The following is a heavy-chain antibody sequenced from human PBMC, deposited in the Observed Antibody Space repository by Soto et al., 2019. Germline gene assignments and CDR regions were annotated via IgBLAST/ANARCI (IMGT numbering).Heavy chain of an antibody. CDR3: VDGSSSWTGYYYGMDV. J-gene: IGHJ6*02. Sequence: QVQLVQSGAEVKKPGSSVKVSCKASGGTFSSYAISWVRQAPGQGLEWMGGIIPIFGTANYAQKFQGRVTITADDSTSTAYMELSSVRSEDTAVDYCVDGSSSWTGYYYGMDVWGQGTMVTVSS. V-gene: IGHV1-69*01. CDR2: IIPIFGTA. D-gene: IGHD6-13*01. CDR1: GGTFSSYA.